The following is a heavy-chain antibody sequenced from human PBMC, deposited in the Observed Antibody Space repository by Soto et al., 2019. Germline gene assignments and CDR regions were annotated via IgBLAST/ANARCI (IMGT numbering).Heavy chain of an antibody. CDR1: GFTFSTYS. J-gene: IGHJ4*02. D-gene: IGHD2-8*02. CDR3: ARDKITGLFDY. V-gene: IGHV3-48*01. CDR2: ISSSSSTI. Sequence: GSLRLSCAASGFTFSTYSMNWVRQAPGKGLEWVSYISSSSSTIFYTDSVKGRVTISVDTSKNQFSLKLTSVTAADTAVYYCARDKITGLFDYWGQGTLVTVSS.